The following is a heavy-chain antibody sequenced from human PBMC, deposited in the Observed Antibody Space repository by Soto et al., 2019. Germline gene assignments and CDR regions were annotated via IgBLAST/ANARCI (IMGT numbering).Heavy chain of an antibody. V-gene: IGHV3-30*18. J-gene: IGHJ4*02. Sequence: QVQLVESGGGVVQPGRSLRLSCAASGFTFSSYGMHWVRQAPGKGLEWVAIISYDGSNQYYADSVKGRFTISRDNSKNTLNLQMNRRRAEDTAVYYCAKALGELSPESYDHWGQGVLVTVSS. D-gene: IGHD3-16*02. CDR2: ISYDGSNQ. CDR1: GFTFSSYG. CDR3: AKALGELSPESYDH.